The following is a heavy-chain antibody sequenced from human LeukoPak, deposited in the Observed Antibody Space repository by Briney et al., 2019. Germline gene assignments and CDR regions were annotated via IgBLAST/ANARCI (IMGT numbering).Heavy chain of an antibody. CDR3: ARALSIVEAYYYYGMDV. J-gene: IGHJ6*02. V-gene: IGHV3-53*04. CDR1: GFTVSSNY. D-gene: IGHD3-22*01. Sequence: GGSLRLSCAASGFTVSSNYMSWVRQAPGKGLEWVSVIYSGGSTNYADSVKSRFTDSRHNSKNTLYLQMNSLRDEDTAVYYCARALSIVEAYYYYGMDVWGQGTTVTVSS. CDR2: IYSGGST.